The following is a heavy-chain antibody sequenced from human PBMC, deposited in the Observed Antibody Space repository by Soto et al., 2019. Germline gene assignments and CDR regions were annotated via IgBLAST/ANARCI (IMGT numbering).Heavy chain of an antibody. CDR2: IYYSGRT. D-gene: IGHD2-2*01. J-gene: IGHJ4*02. V-gene: IGHV4-31*03. Sequence: QVQLQESGPGLVKPSQTLSLTCTVSGGSISSGGYYWSWIRQHPGKGLEWIGYIYYSGRTYYNPPLKSRVTISVDTSKNQSSLKLSSVTAADTAVYYCARSLYQPLHSFEYWGQGTLVIVSS. CDR1: GGSISSGGYY. CDR3: ARSLYQPLHSFEY.